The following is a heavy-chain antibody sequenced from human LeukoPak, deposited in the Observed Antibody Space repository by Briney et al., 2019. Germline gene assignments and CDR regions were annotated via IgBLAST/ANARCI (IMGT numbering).Heavy chain of an antibody. CDR2: TYYRSKWHN. CDR1: GDSVSINSAA. V-gene: IGHV6-1*01. D-gene: IGHD2-21*01. CDR3: ARGSSIPNAWDY. Sequence: SQTLSLTCSISGDSVSINSAAWNWISQYPSRGLEWLRRTYYRSKWHNDYAVSVKSRITINPGTSKNQYSLQLKSVTTEDTAVDYCARGSSIPNAWDYWGQGTLVTVSS. J-gene: IGHJ4*02.